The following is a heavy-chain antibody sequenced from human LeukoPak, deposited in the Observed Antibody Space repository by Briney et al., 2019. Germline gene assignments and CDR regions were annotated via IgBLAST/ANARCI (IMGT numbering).Heavy chain of an antibody. CDR3: ARDRAYYYDSSGYYPVVNY. D-gene: IGHD3-22*01. CDR2: ISSSSSYI. CDR1: GFTFSSYS. V-gene: IGHV3-21*01. J-gene: IGHJ4*02. Sequence: GGSLRLSCAASGFTFSSYSMNWVHQAPGKGLEWVSSISSSSSYIYYADSVKGRFTISRDNAKNSLYLQMNSLRAEDTAVYYCARDRAYYYDSSGYYPVVNYWGQGTLVTVSS.